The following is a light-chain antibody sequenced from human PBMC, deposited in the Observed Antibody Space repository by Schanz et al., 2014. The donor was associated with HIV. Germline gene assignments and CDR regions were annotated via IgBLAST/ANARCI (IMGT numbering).Light chain of an antibody. V-gene: IGKV1-5*03. CDR1: QSISNW. CDR2: QAS. Sequence: DIQMTQSPSTLSASVGDRVTITCRASQSISNWLAWYQQKPGRAPNLLIYQASTLETGVPSRFSASGSGTEFTLTISSLQPDDFATYYCQQCVTYPYTFGQGTKLDIK. J-gene: IGKJ2*01. CDR3: QQCVTYPYT.